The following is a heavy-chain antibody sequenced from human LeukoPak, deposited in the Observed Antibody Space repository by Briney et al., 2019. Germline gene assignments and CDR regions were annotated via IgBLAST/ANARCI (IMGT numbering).Heavy chain of an antibody. V-gene: IGHV1-69*13. J-gene: IGHJ4*02. D-gene: IGHD5-18*01. CDR1: GGTFSSYA. Sequence: HRASVKVSCKASGGTFSSYAISWVRQAPGQGLEWMGGIIPISGTANYAQKFQGRVTITADESTSTAYMELSSLRSEDTAVYYCARPKKGGYSYGYDYWGQGTLVTVSS. CDR3: ARPKKGGYSYGYDY. CDR2: IIPISGTA.